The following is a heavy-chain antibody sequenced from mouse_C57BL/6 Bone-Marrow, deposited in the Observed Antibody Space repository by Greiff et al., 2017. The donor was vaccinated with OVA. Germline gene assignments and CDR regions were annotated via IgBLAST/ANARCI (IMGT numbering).Heavy chain of an antibody. D-gene: IGHD4-1*01. CDR1: GYTFTDYY. Sequence: VHVKQSGPELVKPGASVKISCKASGYTFTDYYMNWVKQSHGKSLEWIGDINPNNGGTSYNQKFKGKATLTVDKSSSTAYMELLSLTSEDSAVYYCAREGELGYYFDYWGQGTTLTVSS. J-gene: IGHJ2*01. CDR3: AREGELGYYFDY. V-gene: IGHV1-26*01. CDR2: INPNNGGT.